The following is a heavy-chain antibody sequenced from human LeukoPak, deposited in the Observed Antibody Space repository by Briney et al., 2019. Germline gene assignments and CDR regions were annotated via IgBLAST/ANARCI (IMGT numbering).Heavy chain of an antibody. Sequence: GESLKISCRGSGYSFTTYWISWVRQMPGKGLEWMGIIYPGDSDTRYTPSSQGQVTMSADKSINTAYLQWSSLKASDTAIYYCARRQGCSSTSCPPDYWGQGTLVTVSP. CDR1: GYSFTTYW. CDR3: ARRQGCSSTSCPPDY. J-gene: IGHJ4*02. CDR2: IYPGDSDT. D-gene: IGHD2-2*01. V-gene: IGHV5-51*01.